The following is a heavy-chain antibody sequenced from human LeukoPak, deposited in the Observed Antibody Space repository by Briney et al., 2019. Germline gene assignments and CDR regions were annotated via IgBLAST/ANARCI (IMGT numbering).Heavy chain of an antibody. Sequence: SVKVSCKASGGSFNNYAVTWVRQAPGQGLEWMGGFIPILDTTNYAPNFQGRVTITTDESSTTAYMELSSLKWEDTALYYCGRSNDYDYHFNYWGQGTLVTVSS. J-gene: IGHJ4*02. D-gene: IGHD5-12*01. CDR2: FIPILDTT. CDR1: GGSFNNYA. CDR3: GRSNDYDYHFNY. V-gene: IGHV1-69*05.